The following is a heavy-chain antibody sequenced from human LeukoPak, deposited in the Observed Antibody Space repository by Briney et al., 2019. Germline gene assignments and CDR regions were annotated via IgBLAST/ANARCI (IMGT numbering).Heavy chain of an antibody. CDR2: ISSSSSTI. J-gene: IGHJ3*01. Sequence: PGGSLRLSCAASGFTFSSYSMNWVRQAPGKGLEWVSYISSSSSTIYYADSVKGRFTISRDNAKNSLYLQMNSLRAEDTAVYYCARVNGEMSDAFDLWGQGTMVTVSS. D-gene: IGHD3-10*01. CDR3: ARVNGEMSDAFDL. CDR1: GFTFSSYS. V-gene: IGHV3-48*04.